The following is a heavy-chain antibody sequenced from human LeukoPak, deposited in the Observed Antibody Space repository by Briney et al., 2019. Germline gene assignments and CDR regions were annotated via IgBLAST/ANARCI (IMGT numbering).Heavy chain of an antibody. V-gene: IGHV3-30*03. CDR1: GFTFSSYA. J-gene: IGHJ4*02. D-gene: IGHD1-26*01. CDR3: ASRVGADFDY. Sequence: GGSLRLSCAASGFTFSSYAIHWVRQAPGKGLEWVALISYDGSNKYYADSVKGRFTISRDNSKNTLYLQMNSLRAEDTAVYYCASRVGADFDYWGQGTLVTVSS. CDR2: ISYDGSNK.